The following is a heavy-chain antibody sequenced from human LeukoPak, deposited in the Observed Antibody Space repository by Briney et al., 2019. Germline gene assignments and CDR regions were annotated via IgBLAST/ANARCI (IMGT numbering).Heavy chain of an antibody. CDR3: AKAAGLYGDYYYAMDV. CDR2: ISYDGNKK. CDR1: RFTFSSYG. D-gene: IGHD4-17*01. J-gene: IGHJ6*02. Sequence: GGSLRLSCAASRFTFSSYGMHWVRQAPGKGLEWVATISYDGNKKYHADSVKGRFTISRDNSRNTLYLQMNSLRAEDTAMYYCAKAAGLYGDYYYAMDVWGQGTTVTVSS. V-gene: IGHV3-30*18.